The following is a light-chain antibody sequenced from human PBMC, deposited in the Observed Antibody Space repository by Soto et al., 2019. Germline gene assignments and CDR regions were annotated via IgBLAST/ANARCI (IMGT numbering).Light chain of an antibody. J-gene: IGLJ1*01. Sequence: QSVLTQPPSVSGSPGQSVAISCTGTSSDVGNSNGVSWYQQAPGTAPKLMIYDVTNRPSGVPDRFSGSKSGNTASLTISGLQAEDEADYYCSSYTSSSTYVFGTGTKVTV. CDR1: SSDVGNSNG. CDR2: DVT. V-gene: IGLV2-18*02. CDR3: SSYTSSSTYV.